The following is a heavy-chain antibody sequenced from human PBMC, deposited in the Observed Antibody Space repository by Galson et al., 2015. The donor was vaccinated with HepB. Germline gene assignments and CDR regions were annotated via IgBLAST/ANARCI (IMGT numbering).Heavy chain of an antibody. Sequence: SVKVSCKASGHFFTIYNIHWVRQAPGQRLEWMGRVNTGNGNTKYSQKFQDRVTLTRDTSATTAYMELSSLESEDTAVYYCARGGQWPQFYYFDYWGRGTLVTVSS. D-gene: IGHD5-24*01. J-gene: IGHJ4*02. CDR1: GHFFTIYN. CDR3: ARGGQWPQFYYFDY. V-gene: IGHV1-3*04. CDR2: VNTGNGNT.